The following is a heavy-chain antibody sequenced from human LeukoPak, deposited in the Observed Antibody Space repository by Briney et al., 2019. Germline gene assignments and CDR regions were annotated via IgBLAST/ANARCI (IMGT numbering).Heavy chain of an antibody. CDR3: ARYCSSTSCYNRGYNWFDP. CDR2: MNPNSGNT. CDR1: GYTFTSYD. V-gene: IGHV1-8*03. D-gene: IGHD2-2*02. J-gene: IGHJ5*02. Sequence: ASVKLSCKASGYTFTSYDINWVRQATGQGLELMGWMNPNSGNTGYAQKFQGRVTITRNNSIGTAYMELSSLRSEDTAVYYCARYCSSTSCYNRGYNWFDPWGQGTLVTVSS.